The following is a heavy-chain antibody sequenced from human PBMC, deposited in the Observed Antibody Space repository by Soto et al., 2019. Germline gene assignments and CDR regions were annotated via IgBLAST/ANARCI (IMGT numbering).Heavy chain of an antibody. CDR2: IIPIFGTA. CDR1: GGTFSSYA. D-gene: IGHD2-2*02. CDR3: ARAAGAFGARLLYAGRNGMDV. V-gene: IGHV1-69*13. J-gene: IGHJ6*04. Sequence: ASVKVSCKASGGTFSSYAISWVRQAPGQGLEWMGGIIPIFGTANYAQKFQGRVTITADESTSTAYIELSSLRSEDTAVYSCARAAGAFGARLLYAGRNGMDVCGKGTTITVSS.